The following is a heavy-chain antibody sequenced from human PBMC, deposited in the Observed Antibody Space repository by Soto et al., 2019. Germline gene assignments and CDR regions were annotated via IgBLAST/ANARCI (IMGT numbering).Heavy chain of an antibody. J-gene: IGHJ5*02. V-gene: IGHV1-69*13. Sequence: ASVKVSCKASGGTFSSYAISWVRQAPGQGLEWMGGIIPIFGTANYAQKFQGRVTITADESTSTAYMELSSLRSEDTAVYYCARSFFLPPWLELNWFDPWGQGTLVTVSS. CDR3: ARSFFLPPWLELNWFDP. CDR2: IIPIFGTA. D-gene: IGHD1-7*01. CDR1: GGTFSSYA.